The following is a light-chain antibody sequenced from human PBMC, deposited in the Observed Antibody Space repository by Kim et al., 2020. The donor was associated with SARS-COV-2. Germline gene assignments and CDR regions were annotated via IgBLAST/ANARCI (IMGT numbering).Light chain of an antibody. V-gene: IGKV1-27*01. CDR2: AAS. CDR3: QNYNSAPPWT. CDR1: QAISNY. J-gene: IGKJ1*01. Sequence: PEGYRVPITSRASQAISNYLACYQQKPGKVPQLLIYAASTLPSGVPSRFSGGGSGTDFTLTISSLQPEDVATYYCQNYNSAPPWTFGQGTTVDIK.